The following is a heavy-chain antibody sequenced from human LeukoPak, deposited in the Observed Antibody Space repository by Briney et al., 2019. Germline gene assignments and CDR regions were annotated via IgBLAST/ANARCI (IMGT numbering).Heavy chain of an antibody. CDR1: GLTFSSHW. V-gene: IGHV3-7*01. Sequence: TGGSLRLSCAASGLTFSSHWMSWARQAPGKGPEWVANINQDGRLIYYLQSVKGRFTISRDNAKNSLHLQMNSLRVEDTAVYYCTRDPIQGVRVYYGMDVWGQGTTVTVSS. CDR2: INQDGRLI. J-gene: IGHJ6*02. CDR3: TRDPIQGVRVYYGMDV.